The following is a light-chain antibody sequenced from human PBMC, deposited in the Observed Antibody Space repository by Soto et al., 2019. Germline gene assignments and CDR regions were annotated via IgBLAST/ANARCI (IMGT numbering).Light chain of an antibody. CDR3: QKRSNWPLA. Sequence: EIVLTQSPGTLSLSPGERSTLSCRGSQSVSSNYLAWYQQKPGQAPRLLIYGASTRASGIPARFSGSGSGTDFTLTISSLEPEDFAVYYCQKRSNWPLAFGGGTKVDIK. CDR2: GAS. J-gene: IGKJ4*01. V-gene: IGKV3D-20*02. CDR1: QSVSSNY.